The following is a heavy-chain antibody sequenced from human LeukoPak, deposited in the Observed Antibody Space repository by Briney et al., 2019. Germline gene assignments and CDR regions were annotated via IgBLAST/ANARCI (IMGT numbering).Heavy chain of an antibody. CDR2: INHSGST. V-gene: IGHV4-34*01. Sequence: SETLSLTCAVYGGSFSGYYWSWIRQPPGKGLEWIGEINHSGSTNYNPSLKSRVTISVDTSKNQFSLKLSSVTAADTAVYYCARVGVIISSAINWFDPWGQGTLVTVSS. CDR1: GGSFSGYY. CDR3: ARVGVIISSAINWFDP. D-gene: IGHD3-10*01. J-gene: IGHJ5*02.